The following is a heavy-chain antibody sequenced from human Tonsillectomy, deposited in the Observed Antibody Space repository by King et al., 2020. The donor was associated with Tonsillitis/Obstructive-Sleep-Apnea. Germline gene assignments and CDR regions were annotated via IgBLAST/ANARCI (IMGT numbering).Heavy chain of an antibody. J-gene: IGHJ4*02. CDR3: ARGPNWNLDY. CDR2: IGSAGDT. Sequence: VQLVESGGGLVQPGGSLRLSCAASGFTFSSYDMHWVRQPTEKGLEWVSGIGSAGDTYYPGSVKGRFTISSENAENSLYLQMNSLRAGDTAVYYCARGPNWNLDYWGQGILVTVSS. V-gene: IGHV3-13*01. CDR1: GFTFSSYD. D-gene: IGHD1-1*01.